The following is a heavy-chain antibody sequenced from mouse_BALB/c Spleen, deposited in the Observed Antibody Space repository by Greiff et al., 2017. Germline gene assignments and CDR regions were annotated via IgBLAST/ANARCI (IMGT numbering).Heavy chain of an antibody. CDR1: GYTFTSYV. D-gene: IGHD2-10*01. Sequence: EVQLQQPGAELVRPGASVKLSCKASGYTFTSYVMHWVKQKPGQGLEWIGYINPYNDGTKYNEKFKGKATLTSDKSSSTAYMELSSLTSEDSAVYYCARWSLQGFAYWGQGTLVTVSA. V-gene: IGHV1-14*01. CDR3: ARWSLQGFAY. CDR2: INPYNDGT. J-gene: IGHJ3*01.